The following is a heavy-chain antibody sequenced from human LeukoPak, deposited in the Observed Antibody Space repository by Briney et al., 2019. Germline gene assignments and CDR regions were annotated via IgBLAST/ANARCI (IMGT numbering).Heavy chain of an antibody. V-gene: IGHV3-7*04. CDR3: ARENYFDY. Sequence: GGPLRLSCAASGFTFSRFWMGWVRQAPGKGLEWVANIKPDGSEKNYGDYVRGRFTISRYNARNSLYLQMNSLRAEDTAVYYCARENYFDYWGQGTLVTVSS. CDR1: GFTFSRFW. CDR2: IKPDGSEK. J-gene: IGHJ4*02.